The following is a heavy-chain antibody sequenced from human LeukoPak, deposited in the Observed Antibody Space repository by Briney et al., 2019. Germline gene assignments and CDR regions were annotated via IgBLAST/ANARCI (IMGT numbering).Heavy chain of an antibody. Sequence: PSETLSLTCTVSGGSISSYYWSWIRQPPGKGLEWIGYMYHSGITYYNPSLKSRVTISVDTSKNQFSLKLSSVTAADTAVYYCARQKGGVAGLKYYFDYWGQGTLVTVSS. CDR2: MYHSGIT. D-gene: IGHD6-19*01. J-gene: IGHJ4*02. V-gene: IGHV4-59*08. CDR1: GGSISSYY. CDR3: ARQKGGVAGLKYYFDY.